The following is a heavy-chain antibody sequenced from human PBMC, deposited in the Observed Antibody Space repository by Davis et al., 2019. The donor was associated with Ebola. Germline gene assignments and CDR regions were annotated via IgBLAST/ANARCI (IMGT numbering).Heavy chain of an antibody. J-gene: IGHJ4*02. CDR3: AREKGESGGFDY. V-gene: IGHV3-7*01. Sequence: GGSLRLSCAASGFTFSNNWMSWVRQAPGKGLEWVANIKQGGSDKYYVDSVKGRFTISRDNAKNSLYLQINSLRVEDTAVYYCAREKGESGGFDYWGQGTLVTVSS. CDR1: GFTFSNNW. D-gene: IGHD3-16*01. CDR2: IKQGGSDK.